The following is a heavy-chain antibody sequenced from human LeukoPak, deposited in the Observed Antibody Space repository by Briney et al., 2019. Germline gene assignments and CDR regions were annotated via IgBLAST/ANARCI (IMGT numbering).Heavy chain of an antibody. V-gene: IGHV3-48*03. J-gene: IGHJ4*02. D-gene: IGHD4-17*01. CDR1: GFTFSSYE. CDR3: ARGGATVTSDY. CDR2: ISYSGSAT. Sequence: PGGSLRLSCTASGFTFSSYEMNWVRQAPGKGLEWVSYISYSGSATTYGDSVKGRFTIFRDNTKNSFYLQMDSLRAEDTAVYYCARGGATVTSDYWGQGTLVTVSS.